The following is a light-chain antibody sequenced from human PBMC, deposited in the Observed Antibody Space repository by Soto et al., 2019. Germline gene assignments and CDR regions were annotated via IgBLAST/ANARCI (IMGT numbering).Light chain of an antibody. CDR2: AAS. CDR3: QQSLGIPYT. J-gene: IGKJ2*01. CDR1: QTISTY. V-gene: IGKV1-39*01. Sequence: DIQMTQSPSSLSASVGDRVTITCRASQTISTYLNWYQQKPGKAPKLLIYAASTLQSGVPSRFSGSGSGTDFTLTINSLQPEDFATYYCQQSLGIPYTFDQGTKLEIQ.